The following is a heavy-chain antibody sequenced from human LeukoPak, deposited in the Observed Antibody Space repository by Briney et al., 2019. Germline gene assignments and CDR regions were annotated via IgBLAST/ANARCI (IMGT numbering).Heavy chain of an antibody. CDR1: GFIFSNYW. CDR2: IKQDGSEK. V-gene: IGHV3-7*03. D-gene: IGHD4-17*01. Sequence: GGSLRLSCAASGFIFSNYWMNWVRQAPGKGLEWVANIKQDGSEKYYVDSVKGRFTISRDNAKNSLYLQMNSLRAEDTALYYCVKDAAHGDPRNSGWFDPWGEGTLVTVSS. J-gene: IGHJ5*02. CDR3: VKDAAHGDPRNSGWFDP.